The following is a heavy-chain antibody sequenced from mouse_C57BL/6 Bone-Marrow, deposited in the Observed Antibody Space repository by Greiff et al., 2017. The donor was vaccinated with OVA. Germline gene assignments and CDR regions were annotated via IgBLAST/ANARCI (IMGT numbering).Heavy chain of an antibody. D-gene: IGHD1-1*01. CDR1: DSAVFPIAF. V-gene: IGHV15-2*01. Sequence: VQLQQSGSELRSPGSSVKLSCKASDSAVFPIAFMSWVRQTPGHGFEWIGGILPSIGRTIYGEKFEDKATLDADTLTNTAYLELNSLTSEDSAIYYGAGKGGSSADEYAMDYWGQGTSVTVSS. CDR2: ILPSIGRT. J-gene: IGHJ4*01. CDR3: AGKGGSSADEYAMDY.